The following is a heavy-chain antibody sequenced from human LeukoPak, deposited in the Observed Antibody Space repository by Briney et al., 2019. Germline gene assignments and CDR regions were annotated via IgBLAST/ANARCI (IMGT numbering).Heavy chain of an antibody. J-gene: IGHJ4*02. CDR1: GFTFNTYA. Sequence: PGGSLRLSCAASGFTFNTYAMSWVRPAPGKGLGWVSAISASGGSTYYADSVKGRFTISRDNSMNTLYLQMNSLRAEDTAVYYCAKKVEKSSGYYYGYWGQGTLVTVSS. V-gene: IGHV3-23*01. D-gene: IGHD3-22*01. CDR3: AKKVEKSSGYYYGY. CDR2: ISASGGST.